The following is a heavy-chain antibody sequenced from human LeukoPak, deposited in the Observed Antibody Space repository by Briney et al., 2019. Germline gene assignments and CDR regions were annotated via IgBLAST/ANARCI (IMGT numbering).Heavy chain of an antibody. Sequence: GRSLRLSCAASGFTFSSYAMHWVRQAPGKGLEWVAVISYDGSNKYYADSVKGRFTISRDNSKNTLYLQMNSLRAEDTAVYYCAKDDIWGKGTTVTVSS. V-gene: IGHV3-30-3*01. CDR2: ISYDGSNK. CDR1: GFTFSSYA. J-gene: IGHJ6*04. CDR3: AKDDI.